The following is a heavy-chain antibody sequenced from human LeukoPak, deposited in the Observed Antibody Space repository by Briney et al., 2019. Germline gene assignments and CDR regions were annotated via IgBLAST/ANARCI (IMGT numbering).Heavy chain of an antibody. CDR2: ISSSSSYI. V-gene: IGHV3-21*01. J-gene: IGHJ5*02. Sequence: GGSLRLSCAASGFSISNYTMSWVRQAPGKGLEWVSFISSSSSYIYYADSVKGRFTVSRDSAQNSLYPQISSLRDEDTAVYYCARNLLHRNCFDPGGQGILVTVPS. CDR3: ARNLLHRNCFDP. CDR1: GFSISNYT.